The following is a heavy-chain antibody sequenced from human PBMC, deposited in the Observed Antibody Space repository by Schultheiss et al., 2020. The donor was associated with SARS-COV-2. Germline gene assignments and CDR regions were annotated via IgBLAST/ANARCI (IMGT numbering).Heavy chain of an antibody. CDR2: IYYSGST. CDR1: GGSISSSVYH. J-gene: IGHJ3*02. CDR3: ARLLYHAFDI. V-gene: IGHV4-39*01. Sequence: SETLSLTCAVSGGSISSSVYHWGWIRQPPGKGLEWIGSIYYSGSTYYNPSLKSRVTISVDTSKNQFSLKLSSVTAADTAVYYCARLLYHAFDIWGQGTMVTVSS. D-gene: IGHD2/OR15-2a*01.